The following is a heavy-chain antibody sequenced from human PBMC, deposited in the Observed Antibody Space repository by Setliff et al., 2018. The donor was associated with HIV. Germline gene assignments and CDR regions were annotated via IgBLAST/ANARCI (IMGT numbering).Heavy chain of an antibody. CDR1: GFNFDFHA. Sequence: PGGSLRLSCTTSGFNFDFHAMSWFRQAPGKGLEWVSAISSGGGTYYADFVKGRFTISRDNSKNTLYLQMNSLRAEDTAVYYCAKDPGVAVAESHFDYWGQGTLVTVSS. CDR2: ISSGGGT. J-gene: IGHJ4*02. CDR3: AKDPGVAVAESHFDY. V-gene: IGHV3-23*01. D-gene: IGHD6-19*01.